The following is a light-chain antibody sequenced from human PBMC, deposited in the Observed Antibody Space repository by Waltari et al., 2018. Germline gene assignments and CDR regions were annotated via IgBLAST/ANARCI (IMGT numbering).Light chain of an antibody. CDR1: QSISNW. V-gene: IGKV1-5*03. J-gene: IGKJ1*01. CDR2: KAS. CDR3: QQYNTYSRT. Sequence: DIRMTQSPSTLSASVGDRVIITCRASQSISNWLAWYQQIPGKAPKLLIYKASTLQSGVPSRFSGRGSGTEFTLTISSLQPDDFATYYCQQYNTYSRTFGQGTKVEI.